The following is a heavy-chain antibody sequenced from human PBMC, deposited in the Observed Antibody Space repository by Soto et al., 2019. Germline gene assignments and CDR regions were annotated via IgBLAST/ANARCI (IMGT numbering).Heavy chain of an antibody. D-gene: IGHD2-8*01. CDR2: IYYSGST. CDR3: ARSDIVLMVYAMWFDP. J-gene: IGHJ5*02. Sequence: PSETLSLTCTVYGGSIRSYYWSWIRQPPGKGLEWIGSIYYSGSTNYNPSLKSRVTISVDTSKNQFSLKLSSVTAADTAVYYCARSDIVLMVYAMWFDPWGQGTLVTVSS. V-gene: IGHV4-59*01. CDR1: GGSIRSYY.